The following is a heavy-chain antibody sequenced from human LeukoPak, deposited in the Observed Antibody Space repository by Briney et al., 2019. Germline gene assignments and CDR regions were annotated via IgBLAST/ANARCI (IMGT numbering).Heavy chain of an antibody. CDR2: IHPADSDT. V-gene: IGHV5-51*01. Sequence: GESLKISCKGSGYTFTNYWIGWVRQMPEKGLEWMGIIHPADSDTRYSPSFQGQVTISVDKSISTAYLQWSSLKASDTAMFYCARRRRYFDPFDYWGQGTPVTVSS. J-gene: IGHJ4*02. CDR1: GYTFTNYW. D-gene: IGHD3-9*01. CDR3: ARRRRYFDPFDY.